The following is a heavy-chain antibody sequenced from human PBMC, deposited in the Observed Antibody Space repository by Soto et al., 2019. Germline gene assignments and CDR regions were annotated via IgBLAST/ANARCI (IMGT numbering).Heavy chain of an antibody. D-gene: IGHD6-13*01. V-gene: IGHV3-7*05. J-gene: IGHJ4*02. CDR2: INPDGNDR. CDR3: ARDSYAGTDY. Sequence: EVQLVESGGGLVQPGGSLRLSCVGCGFGFTRSYMAWVRRTPGEGLEWLANINPDGNDRYYVDSIKGRFTISRDNAKSSLYLQMNNLRAEDTALYYCARDSYAGTDYWGQGTLVTVSS. CDR1: GFGFTRSY.